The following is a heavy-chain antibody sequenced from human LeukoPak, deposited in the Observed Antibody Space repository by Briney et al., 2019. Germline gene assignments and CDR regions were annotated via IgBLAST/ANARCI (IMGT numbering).Heavy chain of an antibody. Sequence: QSGGSLRLSCAASGFTFSSYSMDWVRQAPGKGLEWVSYISSSSSTIYYADSLKGRFTISRDNAKNSLYLPMNSLRAEDTAVYYCARDHHRRLYDSQARDTFDIWGQGTMVTVSS. CDR1: GFTFSSYS. CDR3: ARDHHRRLYDSQARDTFDI. J-gene: IGHJ3*02. D-gene: IGHD3-22*01. CDR2: ISSSSSTI. V-gene: IGHV3-48*01.